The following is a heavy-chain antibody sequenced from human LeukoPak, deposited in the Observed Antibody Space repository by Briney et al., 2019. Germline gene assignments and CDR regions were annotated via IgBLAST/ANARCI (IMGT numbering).Heavy chain of an antibody. CDR2: ISGGGGST. Sequence: GGSLRLSCATFGFTFNTYAMSWVRQAPGKGLEWVSSISGGGGSTYYADSVKGRFTISRDNSKNTLYLQMHSLRDEDTALYYCAKDFSGRGLTGYHDHWGQGTLVTVSS. CDR3: AKDFSGRGLTGYHDH. D-gene: IGHD3-9*01. J-gene: IGHJ5*02. V-gene: IGHV3-23*01. CDR1: GFTFNTYA.